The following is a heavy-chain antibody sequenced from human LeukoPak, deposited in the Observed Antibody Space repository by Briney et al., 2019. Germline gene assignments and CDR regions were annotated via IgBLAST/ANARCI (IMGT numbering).Heavy chain of an antibody. CDR3: ARGPVGATSRDGMDV. D-gene: IGHD1-26*01. J-gene: IGHJ6*02. V-gene: IGHV1-8*03. Sequence: GASVKVSCKASGYTFTSYDINWVRQATGQGLEWMGRMNPNSGNTGYAQKFQGRVTITRNTSISTAYMELSGLRSEDTAVYYCARGPVGATSRDGMDVWGQGTTVTVSS. CDR2: MNPNSGNT. CDR1: GYTFTSYD.